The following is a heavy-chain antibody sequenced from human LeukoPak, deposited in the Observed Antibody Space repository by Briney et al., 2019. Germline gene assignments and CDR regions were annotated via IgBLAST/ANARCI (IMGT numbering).Heavy chain of an antibody. CDR3: AKITKATTPNY. Sequence: LTGGSLRLSCAASGFTFSNYAMNWVRQASGRGLEWVSGITDSGRKTYYADSVKGRFSISRDNSKNTVYLQMSDLRAEDTAVYYCAKITKATTPNYWGQGTLVTVSS. D-gene: IGHD4-17*01. J-gene: IGHJ4*02. CDR1: GFTFSNYA. V-gene: IGHV3-23*01. CDR2: ITDSGRKT.